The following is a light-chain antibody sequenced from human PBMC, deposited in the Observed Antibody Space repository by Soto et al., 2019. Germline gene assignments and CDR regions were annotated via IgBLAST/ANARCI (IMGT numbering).Light chain of an antibody. J-gene: IGKJ1*01. V-gene: IGKV1-39*01. CDR3: QERDSFLCGT. CDR1: QSINTY. CDR2: GAS. Sequence: DIQMTQSPSSLSASVGDRVTITCRTSQSINTYLNWYQQKPGKAPQILIYGASSLQSGVPLRFSGSGSWTDFTLTSATLHPEEFATYYCQERDSFLCGTCGQGKKVELK.